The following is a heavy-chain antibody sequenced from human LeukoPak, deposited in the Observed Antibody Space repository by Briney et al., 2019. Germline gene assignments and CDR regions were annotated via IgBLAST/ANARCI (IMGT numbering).Heavy chain of an antibody. CDR3: VRRAAVRGMDF. Sequence: GGSLRLSCTGSGFIFDTHTLTWVRQAPGKGLEWVASISGSGDSTNYGDSVKGRFTISRDNFKRTVHLEMSNLRANDTAMYYCVRRAAVRGMDFWGLGTTVMVSS. CDR1: GFIFDTHT. CDR2: ISGSGDST. V-gene: IGHV3-23*01. D-gene: IGHD1-14*01. J-gene: IGHJ6*02.